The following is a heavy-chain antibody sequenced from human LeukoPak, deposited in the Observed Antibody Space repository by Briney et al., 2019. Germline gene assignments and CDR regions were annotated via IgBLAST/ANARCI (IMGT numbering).Heavy chain of an antibody. CDR1: GGSISSYY. J-gene: IGHJ4*02. Sequence: PSETLSLTCTVSGGSISSYYWGWIRQPPGKGLEWIGSIHHSGSTYYNPSLKSRVTISVDTSKNQFSLKLSSVTAADTAVYYCASNSPEGYYFDYWGQGTLVTVSS. CDR2: IHHSGST. CDR3: ASNSPEGYYFDY. D-gene: IGHD4-23*01. V-gene: IGHV4-38-2*02.